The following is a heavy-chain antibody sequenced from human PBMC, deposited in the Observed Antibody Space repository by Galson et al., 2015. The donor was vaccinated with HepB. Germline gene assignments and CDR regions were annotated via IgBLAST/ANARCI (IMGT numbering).Heavy chain of an antibody. J-gene: IGHJ4*02. Sequence: TLSLTCAVSGGSISSGGYSWSWIRQPPGKGLEWIGYIYHSGSTYYNPSLKSRVTISVDRSKNQFSLKLSSVTAADTAVYYCARGASGNDLSVDYWGQGTLVTVSS. V-gene: IGHV4-30-2*01. CDR1: GGSISSGGYS. CDR2: IYHSGST. D-gene: IGHD3-10*01. CDR3: ARGASGNDLSVDY.